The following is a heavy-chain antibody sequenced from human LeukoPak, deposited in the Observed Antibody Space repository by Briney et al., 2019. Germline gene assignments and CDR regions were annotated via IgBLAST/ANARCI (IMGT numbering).Heavy chain of an antibody. Sequence: GGSLRLSCAASGFTFDDYGMSWVRQVPGKGLEWVSNISWNGGRTGYSDSVKGRFTISRDNAKNSLYLQMNSLRAEDTALYYCARAFAKDYYYYMDVWGKGTTVTISS. CDR1: GFTFDDYG. CDR2: ISWNGGRT. CDR3: ARAFAKDYYYYMDV. J-gene: IGHJ6*03. D-gene: IGHD3-3*01. V-gene: IGHV3-20*04.